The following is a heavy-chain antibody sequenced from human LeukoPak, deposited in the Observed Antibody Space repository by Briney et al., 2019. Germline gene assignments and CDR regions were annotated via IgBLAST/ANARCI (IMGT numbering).Heavy chain of an antibody. CDR1: GFTLSRYR. V-gene: IGHV3-48*04. D-gene: IGHD3-22*01. CDR3: ARESYDSSGYYYAFMYAFDI. J-gene: IGHJ3*02. CDR2: ISSSSSTI. Sequence: PGGSLRLSCAASGFTLSRYRMNWVRQAPGKGLEWVSYISSSSSTIYYTDSVKGRFTISRDNAKNSLYLQMNSLRAEDTAVYYCARESYDSSGYYYAFMYAFDIWGQGTMVTVSS.